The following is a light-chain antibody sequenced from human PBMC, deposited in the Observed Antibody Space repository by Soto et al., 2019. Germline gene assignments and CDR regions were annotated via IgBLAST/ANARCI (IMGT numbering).Light chain of an antibody. CDR2: DAS. J-gene: IGKJ4*01. Sequence: IHMTQSPSNLSASVGDRVIITCRASQDISGWLAWYQQKPGKAPKLLVFDASSLEDGVPSRFSGSGSGTEFTLTVSNLQSDDFATYYCQHYSTRSGVTFGGGTKVDIK. V-gene: IGKV1-5*01. CDR1: QDISGW. CDR3: QHYSTRSGVT.